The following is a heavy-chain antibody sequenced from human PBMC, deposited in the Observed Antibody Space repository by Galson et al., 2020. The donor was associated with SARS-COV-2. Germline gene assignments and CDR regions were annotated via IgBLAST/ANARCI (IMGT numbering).Heavy chain of an antibody. CDR3: ARILDY. CDR2: IYNSGTT. J-gene: IGHJ4*02. Sequence: RASETLSLTCTVSGYSISSGYYWGWIRQPPGKGLEFIGSIYNSGTTYYNPSLRSRVTISVDTSQNQFSLKLTSVTAADTAVYYCARILDYWGQGTLVTVSS. V-gene: IGHV4-38-2*02. CDR1: GYSISSGYY.